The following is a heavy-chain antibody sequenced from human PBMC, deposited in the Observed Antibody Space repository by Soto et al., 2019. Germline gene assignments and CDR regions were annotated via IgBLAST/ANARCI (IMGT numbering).Heavy chain of an antibody. CDR2: IYHSGST. Sequence: QLQLQEYGSGLVKPSQTLSLTCAVSGGSISSGGYSWSCIRQPPGKGLEWLGYIYHSGSTYYNPSLKSRVTISVDRAKDQFALKLSSVTAADTAVYYCARAHYGDYGYGMDVWGQGSKVSVSS. D-gene: IGHD4-17*01. J-gene: IGHJ6*02. V-gene: IGHV4-30-2*01. CDR1: GGSISSGGYS. CDR3: ARAHYGDYGYGMDV.